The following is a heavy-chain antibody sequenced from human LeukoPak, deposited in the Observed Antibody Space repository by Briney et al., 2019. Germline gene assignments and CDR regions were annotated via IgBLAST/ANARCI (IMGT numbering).Heavy chain of an antibody. CDR1: GGSISSSSYY. D-gene: IGHD5-12*01. V-gene: IGHV4-39*07. Sequence: PSQTLSLTCTVSGGSISSSSYYWGWIRQPPGKGLEWIGSIYYSGSTYYNPSLKSRVTISVDTSKNQFSLKLSSVTAADTAVYYCAREGSGYELGDYWGQGTLVTVSS. CDR2: IYYSGST. CDR3: AREGSGYELGDY. J-gene: IGHJ4*02.